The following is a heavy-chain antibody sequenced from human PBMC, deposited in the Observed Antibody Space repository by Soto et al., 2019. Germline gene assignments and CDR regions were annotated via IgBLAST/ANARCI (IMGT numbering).Heavy chain of an antibody. CDR3: ARGGVDVEATSAFDY. CDR1: GGTFNYYA. Sequence: QVQLVQSGAEVKKSGSSVKVSCKASGGTFNYYAISWVRQAPGQGLEWMGGIIPIIGTADYAHKFQGRLAISADESTGTTFMELSSLRSEDTALYYCARGGVDVEATSAFDYWGQGTLVTVSS. D-gene: IGHD5-12*01. J-gene: IGHJ4*02. CDR2: IIPIIGTA. V-gene: IGHV1-69*01.